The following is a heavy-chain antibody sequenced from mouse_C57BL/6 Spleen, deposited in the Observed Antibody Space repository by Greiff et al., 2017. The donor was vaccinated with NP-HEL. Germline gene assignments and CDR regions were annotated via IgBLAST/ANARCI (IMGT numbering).Heavy chain of an antibody. CDR3: ARNGASGGYYFDY. CDR1: GYTFTSYW. Sequence: QVQLQQPGAELVTPGASVKLSCKASGYTFTSYWMHWVTQRPGQGLEWVGMIHPNSGSTNYNEKFKSKATLTVDKSSSTAYMQLSSLTSEDSAVYYCARNGASGGYYFDYWGQGTTLTVSS. D-gene: IGHD3-1*01. J-gene: IGHJ2*01. V-gene: IGHV1-64*01. CDR2: IHPNSGST.